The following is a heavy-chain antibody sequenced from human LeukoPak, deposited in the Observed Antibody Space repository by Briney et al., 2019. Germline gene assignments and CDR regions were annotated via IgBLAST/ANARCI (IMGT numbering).Heavy chain of an antibody. CDR2: IHTSGTT. Sequence: SETLSLTCSVSGGSISSYSLTWIRQPPGKGLEWIGDIHTSGTTNYDPSLKSRVTISVDTSKNQFSLRLRSETAADTAVYYCARRSRTPYYYYYMDVWGKGTTVTVSS. D-gene: IGHD1-14*01. V-gene: IGHV4-4*09. J-gene: IGHJ6*03. CDR3: ARRSRTPYYYYYMDV. CDR1: GGSISSYS.